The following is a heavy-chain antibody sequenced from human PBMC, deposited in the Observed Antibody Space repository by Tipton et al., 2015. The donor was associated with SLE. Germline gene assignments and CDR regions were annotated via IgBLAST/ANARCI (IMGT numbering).Heavy chain of an antibody. CDR2: FNHSGST. J-gene: IGHJ3*02. D-gene: IGHD1-26*01. CDR1: GGSFSGYY. V-gene: IGHV4-34*01. Sequence: TLSLTCAVYGGSFSGYYWSWIRQPPGKGLEGIGEFNHSGSTNYNPSLKSRVTITVDTSKNQFSLKLSSVTAADTAVYYCARGAVGAPGAFDIWGQGTMVTVSS. CDR3: ARGAVGAPGAFDI.